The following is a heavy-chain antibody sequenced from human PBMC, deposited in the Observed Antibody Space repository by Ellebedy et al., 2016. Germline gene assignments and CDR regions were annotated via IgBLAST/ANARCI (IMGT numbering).Heavy chain of an antibody. V-gene: IGHV3-7*01. J-gene: IGHJ6*02. Sequence: GGSLRLSXAASGFPFSTYWMTWVRQAPGKGLEWVANIKQDGSAKNYVDSVQGRFTISRDNAKNSLYLQMNSLRAEDTAMYYCAREVMITFGGVGGTYYYCYGMDVWGQGTTVTVSS. CDR1: GFPFSTYW. CDR3: AREVMITFGGVGGTYYYCYGMDV. D-gene: IGHD3-16*01. CDR2: IKQDGSAK.